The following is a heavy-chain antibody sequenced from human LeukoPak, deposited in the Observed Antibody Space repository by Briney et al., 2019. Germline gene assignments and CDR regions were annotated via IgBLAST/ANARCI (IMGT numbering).Heavy chain of an antibody. J-gene: IGHJ4*02. Sequence: ASETLSLTCTVSGGSISSYYWIWIRQPPGKGLEWIAYISDIGSINYNPSLKSRVTISLDTSKNQFSLKLSSVTAADTAVYYCAGHHPRNTVDFWGQGTLVTVS. CDR2: ISDIGSI. CDR3: AGHHPRNTVDF. V-gene: IGHV4-59*08. CDR1: GGSISSYY. D-gene: IGHD2-8*02.